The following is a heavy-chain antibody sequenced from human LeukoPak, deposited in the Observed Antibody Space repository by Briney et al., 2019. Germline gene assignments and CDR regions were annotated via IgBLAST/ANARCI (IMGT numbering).Heavy chain of an antibody. J-gene: IGHJ3*02. D-gene: IGHD3-10*01. V-gene: IGHV5-51*01. CDR2: IYPGDSDA. CDR1: GYSFTSYW. CDR3: ARRPTGGAFDI. Sequence: GESLKISCKGAGYSFTSYWIGWVRQMPGKGLEWMGIIYPGDSDARSSPSFQGQVTISVDKSISTAYLRWSSLKASDTAMYYCARRPTGGAFDIWGQGTMVTVSS.